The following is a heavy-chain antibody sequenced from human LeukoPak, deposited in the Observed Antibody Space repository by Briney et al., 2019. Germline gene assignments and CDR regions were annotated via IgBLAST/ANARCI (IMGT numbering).Heavy chain of an antibody. D-gene: IGHD6-19*01. CDR2: IDPSDSYT. CDR1: GYSFTTYY. CDR3: ASVGAMAVSGDDY. J-gene: IGHJ4*02. V-gene: IGHV5-10-1*01. Sequence: GESLKISCKGSGYSFTTYYITWVRQMPGKGLEWMGRIDPSDSYTNYSPSFQGHVTISADKSISTAYLQWSSLKASDTAMYYCASVGAMAVSGDDYWGQGTLSPSPQ.